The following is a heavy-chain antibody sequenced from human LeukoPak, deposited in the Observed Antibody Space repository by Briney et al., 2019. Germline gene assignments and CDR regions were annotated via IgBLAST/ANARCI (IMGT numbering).Heavy chain of an antibody. V-gene: IGHV4-59*01. CDR1: GGSIRGYY. CDR3: ARDKYASISSNWGFDY. Sequence: SDTLSLTCTVSGGSIRGYYWSWIRQPPGKGLEWIGYIYYSGSTNYNPPLKSRIIISVDASKNQFSLKLSSVTAADTAVYYCARDKYASISSNWGFDYWGQGSLVTVSS. CDR2: IYYSGST. D-gene: IGHD7-27*01. J-gene: IGHJ4*02.